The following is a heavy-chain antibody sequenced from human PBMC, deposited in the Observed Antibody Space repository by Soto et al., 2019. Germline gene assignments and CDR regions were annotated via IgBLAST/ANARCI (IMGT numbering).Heavy chain of an antibody. J-gene: IGHJ2*01. D-gene: IGHD3-9*01. CDR1: GGSFSGYY. V-gene: IGHV4-34*01. Sequence: QVQLQQWGAGPLRPLETLSLTCGVSGGSFSGYYWAWIRQSPGKGLEWIGEINDRGSINYNLSLKSRVSISVDTSKNHYSLNLRSVTAAATAVYYCARESHDILTGPPWVWYFDLWGRGTLVTVSS. CDR3: ARESHDILTGPPWVWYFDL. CDR2: INDRGSI.